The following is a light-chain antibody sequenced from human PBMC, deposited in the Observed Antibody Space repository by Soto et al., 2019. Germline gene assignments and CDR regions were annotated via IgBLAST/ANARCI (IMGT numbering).Light chain of an antibody. J-gene: IGLJ2*01. CDR2: GNS. V-gene: IGLV1-40*01. CDR1: SSNIGAGYD. CDR3: QSYDSSLIGNVV. Sequence: QSVLTQPPSVSGAPGQRVTISCTGSSSNIGAGYDVHWYQQLPGTAPKLLIYGNSNRPSGVPDRFSGSKSGTSASLAITGLQADDEADYYCQSYDSSLIGNVVFGGGTKLTVL.